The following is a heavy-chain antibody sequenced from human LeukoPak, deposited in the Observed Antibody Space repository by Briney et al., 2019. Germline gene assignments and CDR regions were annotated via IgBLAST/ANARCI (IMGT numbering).Heavy chain of an antibody. D-gene: IGHD1-1*01. J-gene: IGHJ5*02. CDR3: ARQPNWNDLARFDP. CDR1: GFSFITYA. CDR2: ITGTGSTT. Sequence: GGSLSLSCSASGFSFITYAMSWVRQAPGKGLNGVSRITGTGSTTQYAESVKGRFTISRDNSRNTLYLQMNSLGVEDTAVYYCARQPNWNDLARFDPWGQGTLVTVSS. V-gene: IGHV3-23*01.